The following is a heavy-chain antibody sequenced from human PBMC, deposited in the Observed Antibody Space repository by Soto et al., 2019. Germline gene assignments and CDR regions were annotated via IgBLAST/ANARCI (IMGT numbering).Heavy chain of an antibody. CDR1: GFTFSSFT. CDR3: ARPYSGYDYFDY. CDR2: ISNDGTNK. J-gene: IGHJ4*02. Sequence: QVQLVESGGGVVQPGKSLRLSCAASGFTFSSFTMHWVRQAPGKGLEWVALISNDGTNKYYADSVKGRFTISRDNSKNTLYLQMNSLRAEDTAVYYCARPYSGYDYFDYWGQGTLVTVSS. V-gene: IGHV3-30-3*01. D-gene: IGHD5-12*01.